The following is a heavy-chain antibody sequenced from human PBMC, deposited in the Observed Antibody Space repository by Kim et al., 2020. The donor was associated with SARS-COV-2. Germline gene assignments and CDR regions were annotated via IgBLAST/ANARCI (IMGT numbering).Heavy chain of an antibody. D-gene: IGHD3-22*01. CDR3: ASGAYYDSSLDAFDI. V-gene: IGHV1-69*01. Sequence: QKFQGRVTITADESTSTAYMELSSLRSEDTAVYYCASGAYYDSSLDAFDIWGQGTMVTVSS. J-gene: IGHJ3*02.